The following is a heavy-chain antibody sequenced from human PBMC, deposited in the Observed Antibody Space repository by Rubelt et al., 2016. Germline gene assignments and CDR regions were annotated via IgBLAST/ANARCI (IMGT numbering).Heavy chain of an antibody. CDR1: GYTFTSYA. D-gene: IGHD6-13*01. V-gene: IGHV1-3*01. J-gene: IGHJ5*02. CDR3: ARGLGLGYSSSWFNWFDP. CDR2: INAGNGNT. Sequence: QVQLVQSGAEVKKPGASVKVSCKASGYTFTSYAMHWVRQAPGQRLEWMGWINAGNGNTEYSQKFQGRVTITRDTSASTAYMELSSLRSEDTAVYYCARGLGLGYSSSWFNWFDPWGQGTLVTVSS.